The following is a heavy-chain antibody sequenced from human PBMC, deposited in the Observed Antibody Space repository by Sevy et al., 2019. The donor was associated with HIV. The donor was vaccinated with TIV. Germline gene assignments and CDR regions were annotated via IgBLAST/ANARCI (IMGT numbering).Heavy chain of an antibody. J-gene: IGHJ4*02. V-gene: IGHV3-49*04. CDR1: GFTFGDYA. D-gene: IGHD1-26*01. Sequence: GGSLRLSCTASGFTFGDYAMGWVRQAPGKGLEWVGFIRSTAHGGTTEYAASVKGRFTISRDDSKSIAYLEMSSLKTEDTAVYYCTRDAASVVRATLHWGQGTLVTVSS. CDR2: IRSTAHGGTT. CDR3: TRDAASVVRATLH.